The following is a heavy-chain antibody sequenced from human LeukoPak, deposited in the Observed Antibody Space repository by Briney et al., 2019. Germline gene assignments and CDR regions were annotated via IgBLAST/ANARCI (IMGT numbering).Heavy chain of an antibody. J-gene: IGHJ3*02. D-gene: IGHD7-27*01. CDR1: GFTFSSYA. CDR3: ARESVPGDRVSAFDI. V-gene: IGHV3-23*01. Sequence: GGSLRLSCAASGFTFSSYAMSWVRQAPGKGLEWVSAISGSGGSTYYADSVKGRFTISRDNAKNSLYLQMDSLRAEDTAVYYCARESVPGDRVSAFDIWGQGTMVTVSS. CDR2: ISGSGGST.